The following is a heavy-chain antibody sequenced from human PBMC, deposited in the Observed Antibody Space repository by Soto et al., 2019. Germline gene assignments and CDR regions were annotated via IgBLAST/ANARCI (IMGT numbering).Heavy chain of an antibody. CDR2: ISGSGIST. CDR1: GLTFSSYA. J-gene: IGHJ4*02. Sequence: EVQLLESGGGLVQPGGSLRLSCAASGLTFSSYAMSWVRQAPGKGLEWVSGISGSGISTYYADSVKGRFTISRDNSKNTLYLQMNSLRAEDTAVYYCAKNSGSSAYSSFDYWGQGTLVTVSS. D-gene: IGHD3-16*01. CDR3: AKNSGSSAYSSFDY. V-gene: IGHV3-23*01.